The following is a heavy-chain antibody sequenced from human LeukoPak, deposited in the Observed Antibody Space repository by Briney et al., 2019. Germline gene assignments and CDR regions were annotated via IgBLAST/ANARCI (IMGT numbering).Heavy chain of an antibody. Sequence: GRSLRLSCVASSGHIFDDYGMHWVRQAPGKGLEWVAGISSSSESIGYAASVKGRLTISRDNAQNSVYLQMNSLRVEDTALYYCAKGNPDWSIGYWGQGTLVTVSA. V-gene: IGHV3-9*01. D-gene: IGHD3-9*01. CDR2: ISSSSESI. J-gene: IGHJ4*02. CDR3: AKGNPDWSIGY. CDR1: GHIFDDYG.